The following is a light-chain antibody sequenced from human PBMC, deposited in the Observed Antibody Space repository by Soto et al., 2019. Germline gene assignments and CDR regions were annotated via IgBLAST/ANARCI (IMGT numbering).Light chain of an antibody. CDR1: QSVSSY. Sequence: EIVLTQSPGTLSLSPGERATLSCRASQSVSSYLAWYQQKPGQAPRLLIYGSSTRATGIPDRFSGSGSETDFTLTISRLEPEDFAVYYCQQYGGSPWTFGQGTKVDIK. CDR2: GSS. CDR3: QQYGGSPWT. V-gene: IGKV3-20*01. J-gene: IGKJ1*01.